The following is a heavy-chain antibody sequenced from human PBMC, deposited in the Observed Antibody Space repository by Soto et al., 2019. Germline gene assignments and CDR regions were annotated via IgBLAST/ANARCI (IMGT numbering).Heavy chain of an antibody. Sequence: GGSLRLSCAASGFTFSSYSMNWVRQAPGKGLEWVSYISSSSSTIYYADSVKGRFTISRDNAKNSLYLQMNSLRAEDTAVYYWARVGPWGPEELVATTHQKYYYYYYMDVWGKGTTVTVSS. CDR2: ISSSSSTI. D-gene: IGHD5-12*01. J-gene: IGHJ6*03. CDR1: GFTFSSYS. V-gene: IGHV3-48*01. CDR3: ARVGPWGPEELVATTHQKYYYYYYMDV.